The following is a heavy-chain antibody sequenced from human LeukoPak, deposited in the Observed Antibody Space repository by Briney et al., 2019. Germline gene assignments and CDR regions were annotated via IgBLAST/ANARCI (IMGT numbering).Heavy chain of an antibody. J-gene: IGHJ1*01. V-gene: IGHV3-7*01. CDR1: GFTFNRCW. CDR2: INPDGRDT. CDR3: TSWGDTTAEYFQR. D-gene: IGHD2-21*02. Sequence: GGSLRLSCVVSGFTFNRCWMNWIRHAPGKGLECVAHINPDGRDTYYVDSVKGRFTISRDNAQNSMYLQMNSLRVEDTAVYYCTSWGDTTAEYFQRWGQGTLVTVSS.